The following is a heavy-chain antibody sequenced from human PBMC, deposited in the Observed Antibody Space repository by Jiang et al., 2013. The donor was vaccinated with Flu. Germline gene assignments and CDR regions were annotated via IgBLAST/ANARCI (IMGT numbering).Heavy chain of an antibody. J-gene: IGHJ4*02. CDR3: ARGPLAGAFDH. CDR2: IYHNENT. CDR1: GDSIMSGGYS. V-gene: IGHV4-30-2*01. D-gene: IGHD1-1*01. Sequence: QTLSLTCTISGDSIMSGGYSWNWIRQPPGKGLEWVGYIYHNENTYYSPSLKSRVTISLDRSKNQFSLKLSSVTAADTAVYYCARGPLAGAFDHWGQGTLVTVSS.